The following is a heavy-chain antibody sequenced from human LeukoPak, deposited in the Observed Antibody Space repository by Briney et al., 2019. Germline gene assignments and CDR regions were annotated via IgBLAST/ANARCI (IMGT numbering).Heavy chain of an antibody. Sequence: GGSLRLSCAASGFTFSSYGMHWVRQAPGKGLEWVAVISYDGSNKYYADSVKGRFTISRDNSKNTLYLQMNSLRAEDTAVYYCAKVSSPLWFGESYFDYWGQGTLVTVSS. D-gene: IGHD3-10*01. CDR1: GFTFSSYG. J-gene: IGHJ4*02. CDR3: AKVSSPLWFGESYFDY. CDR2: ISYDGSNK. V-gene: IGHV3-30*18.